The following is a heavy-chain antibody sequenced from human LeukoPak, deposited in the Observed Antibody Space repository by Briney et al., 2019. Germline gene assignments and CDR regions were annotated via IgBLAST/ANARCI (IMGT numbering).Heavy chain of an antibody. Sequence: PGGPLRLSCAASGFTFSTYAMSWVRQAPGKGLEWVSTIIDSGGTTYYAESVEGRFTISRDNSRNTLYLQMNSLRAEDTALYYCVKYTIYYFGMDVWGQGTTVTVSS. D-gene: IGHD5-24*01. V-gene: IGHV3-23*01. CDR1: GFTFSTYA. CDR2: IIDSGGTT. J-gene: IGHJ6*02. CDR3: VKYTIYYFGMDV.